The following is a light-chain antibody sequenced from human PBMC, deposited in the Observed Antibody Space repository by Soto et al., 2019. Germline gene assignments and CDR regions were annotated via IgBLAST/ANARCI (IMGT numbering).Light chain of an antibody. CDR1: QSVSSSY. J-gene: IGKJ1*01. Sequence: EIVLTQSPGTLSLSPGERATLSCRASQSVSSSYLAWYQQKPGQAPRLLIYGASSRATGIPDRFSGSGSGTDFTLTISRLEPEDFAVYYRQQYGSSPPGRTFGQGTKVDNK. CDR2: GAS. V-gene: IGKV3-20*01. CDR3: QQYGSSPPGRT.